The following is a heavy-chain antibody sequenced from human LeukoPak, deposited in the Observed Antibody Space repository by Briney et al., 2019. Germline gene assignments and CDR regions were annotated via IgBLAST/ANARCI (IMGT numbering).Heavy chain of an antibody. V-gene: IGHV1-69*10. CDR3: ARSAEQQLGANWFDP. CDR1: GGTFSNYA. J-gene: IGHJ5*02. CDR2: IIPILGVA. Sequence: GASVKVSCKASGGTFSNYAISWVRQAPGQGLEWMGRIIPILGVANYAQKFQGRVTISADKSTTTAYMELSSLRSEDTAVYYCARSAEQQLGANWFDPWGQGTLVTVSS. D-gene: IGHD6-13*01.